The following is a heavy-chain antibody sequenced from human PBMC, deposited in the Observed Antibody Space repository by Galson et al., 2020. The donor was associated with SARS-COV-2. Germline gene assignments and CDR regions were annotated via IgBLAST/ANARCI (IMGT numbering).Heavy chain of an antibody. J-gene: IGHJ4*02. Sequence: GESLKISCAASGFIFNKYGMHWVRQAPGKGLEWVAVISDDGTNKYYADSVKGRFTISRDNSKHTLYLRMNSLRPEDTAVYYSAAGSYNIRWGQGTLVTVSS. CDR2: ISDDGTNK. D-gene: IGHD3-10*01. V-gene: IGHV3-30*03. CDR1: GFIFNKYG. CDR3: AAGSYNIR.